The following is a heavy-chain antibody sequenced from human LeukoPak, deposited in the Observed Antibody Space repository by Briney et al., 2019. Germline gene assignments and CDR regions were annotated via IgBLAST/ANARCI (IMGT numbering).Heavy chain of an antibody. Sequence: PSETLSLTCAVYGGSFSGYYWSWIRQPPGKGLEWIGEINHSGSTHYNPSLKSRVTISVDTSKNQFSLKLSSVTAADTAVYYCARVPSFQSYSSYLGYYYYYYMDVWGKGTTVTVSS. CDR3: ARVPSFQSYSSYLGYYYYYYMDV. D-gene: IGHD6-6*01. V-gene: IGHV4-34*01. J-gene: IGHJ6*03. CDR1: GGSFSGYY. CDR2: INHSGST.